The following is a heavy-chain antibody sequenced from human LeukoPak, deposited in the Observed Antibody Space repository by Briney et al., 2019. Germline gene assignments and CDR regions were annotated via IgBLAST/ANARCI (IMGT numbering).Heavy chain of an antibody. CDR2: MNPNSGNT. V-gene: IGHV1-8*01. J-gene: IGHJ4*02. Sequence: ASVKVSCKASGYPFTSYDINWVRQATGQGLEWMGWMNPNSGNTGYAQKFQGRVTMTRNTSISTAYMELSSLRSEDTAVYYCARGLGKRPQRDLDYWGQGTLVTVSS. CDR1: GYPFTSYD. CDR3: ARGLGKRPQRDLDY.